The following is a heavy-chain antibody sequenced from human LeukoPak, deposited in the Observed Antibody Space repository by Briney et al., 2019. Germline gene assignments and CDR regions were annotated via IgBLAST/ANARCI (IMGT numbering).Heavy chain of an antibody. D-gene: IGHD5-12*01. J-gene: IGHJ4*02. CDR1: GGSISSGAYY. Sequence: SETLSLTCTVSGGSISSGAYYWGWIRQPPGKGLEWIGTIHYSGKTYYNPSLKSRITISIDTSKKQFALKLSSVTAADTAVYYRARDYGYHRGYYWGRGTLVTVSS. CDR2: IHYSGKT. CDR3: ARDYGYHRGYY. V-gene: IGHV4-39*06.